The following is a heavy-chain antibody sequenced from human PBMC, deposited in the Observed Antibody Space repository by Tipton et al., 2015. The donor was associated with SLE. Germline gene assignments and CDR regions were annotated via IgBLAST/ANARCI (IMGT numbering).Heavy chain of an antibody. V-gene: IGHV3-72*01. D-gene: IGHD5-12*01. Sequence: SLRLSCAASGLTFSDHYMDWVRQAPGKGLEWVGRIRNKANSYTTEYAASVKGRFTISRDDSKNSLYLQMNSLKTEDTAVYYRARVGYSGYEDYWGQGTLVTVSS. J-gene: IGHJ4*02. CDR1: GLTFSDHY. CDR3: ARVGYSGYEDY. CDR2: IRNKANSYTT.